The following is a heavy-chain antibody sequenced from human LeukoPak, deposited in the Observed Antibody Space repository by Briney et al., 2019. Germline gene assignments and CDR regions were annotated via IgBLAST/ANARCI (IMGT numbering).Heavy chain of an antibody. J-gene: IGHJ6*02. CDR3: ARTPPRSGCGGDCYLYYYYGMDV. CDR2: ISSSGRTI. V-gene: IGHV3-11*01. CDR1: GFTFSDYY. D-gene: IGHD2-21*02. Sequence: KPGGSLRLSCAASGFTFSDYYMSWIRHAPGKGLEWLSYISSSGRTIYYADSVKGRFTISRDNAKNSLYLKMNSLRAEDTAVYYCARTPPRSGCGGDCYLYYYYGMDVWGQGTTVTVSS.